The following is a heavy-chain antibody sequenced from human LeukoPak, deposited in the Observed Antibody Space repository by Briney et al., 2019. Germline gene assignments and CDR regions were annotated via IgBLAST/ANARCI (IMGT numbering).Heavy chain of an antibody. CDR3: ARVSKKSAPDY. V-gene: IGHV1-69*04. Sequence: SVKVSCKASGGTSSSYAISWVRQAPGQGLEWMGRIIPILGIANYAQKFQGRVTVTADKSTSTAYMELSSLRSEDTAVYYCARVSKKSAPDYWGQGTLVTVSS. J-gene: IGHJ4*02. CDR2: IIPILGIA. D-gene: IGHD6-25*01. CDR1: GGTSSSYA.